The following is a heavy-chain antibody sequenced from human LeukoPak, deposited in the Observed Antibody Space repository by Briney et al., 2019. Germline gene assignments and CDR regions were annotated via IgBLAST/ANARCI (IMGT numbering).Heavy chain of an antibody. CDR3: ARGQYDFWSGYYGVADY. CDR1: GGSISSSSYY. Sequence: SETLSLTCTVSGGSISSSSYYWGWIRQPPGKGLEWIGSIYYSGSTYYNPSLKSRVTISVDTSKNQFSLKLSSVTAADTAVYYCARGQYDFWSGYYGVADYWGQGTLVTVSS. D-gene: IGHD3-3*01. V-gene: IGHV4-39*07. J-gene: IGHJ4*02. CDR2: IYYSGST.